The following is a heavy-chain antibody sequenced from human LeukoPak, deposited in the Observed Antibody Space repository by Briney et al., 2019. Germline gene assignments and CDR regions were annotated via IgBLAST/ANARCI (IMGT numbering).Heavy chain of an antibody. D-gene: IGHD4-23*01. V-gene: IGHV4-61*01. CDR2: IYYSGST. CDR1: GGSVSSGSYY. CDR3: ARDLTTVVTPYFDC. Sequence: PSETLSLTCTVSGGSVSSGSYYWSWIRQPPGKGLEWIGYIYYSGSTNYNPSLKSRVTISVDTSKNQFSLKLSSVTAADTAVYYCARDLTTVVTPYFDCWGQGTLVTVSS. J-gene: IGHJ4*02.